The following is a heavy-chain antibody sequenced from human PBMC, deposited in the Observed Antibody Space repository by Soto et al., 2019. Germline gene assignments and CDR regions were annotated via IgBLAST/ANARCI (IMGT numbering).Heavy chain of an antibody. Sequence: SGPTLVNPTQTLTLTCTFSGFSFNTTGVGVGWIRQPPGKALEWLALIYWDDDERYSPSLKSRLTITKDTSKNQVVLTLTNVDPVDTATYYCAHCRSSNTWSYWFDPWGQGTLVTVSS. CDR1: GFSFNTTGVG. D-gene: IGHD6-13*01. CDR3: AHCRSSNTWSYWFDP. V-gene: IGHV2-5*02. J-gene: IGHJ5*01. CDR2: IYWDDDE.